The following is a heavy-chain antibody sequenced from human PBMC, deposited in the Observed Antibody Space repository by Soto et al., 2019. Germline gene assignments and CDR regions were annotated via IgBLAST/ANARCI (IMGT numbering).Heavy chain of an antibody. Sequence: PGGSLRLTCAAPGFTLSSSGMHWVRQAPGKGLEWVAVISYYGSNEYYADSVKGRFTISRDNSKNTLYLQMNSLRPEDTAVYYFAKDINSMAVAGPVNGYYYGMDVWGQGTTVTVSS. D-gene: IGHD6-13*01. J-gene: IGHJ6*02. CDR1: GFTLSSSG. CDR3: AKDINSMAVAGPVNGYYYGMDV. CDR2: ISYYGSNE. V-gene: IGHV3-30*18.